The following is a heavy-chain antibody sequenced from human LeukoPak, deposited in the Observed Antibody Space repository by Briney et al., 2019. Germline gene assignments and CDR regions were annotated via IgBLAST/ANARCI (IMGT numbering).Heavy chain of an antibody. J-gene: IGHJ4*02. Sequence: GGSLRLSCAASGFTFSSYAMSWVRQAPGKGLEWVSAISGSGGSTYYADSVKGRFTISRDNAKNSLFLQMNSLRAEDTAVYYCARHGSSWPYYFDYWGQGTLVAVSS. D-gene: IGHD6-13*01. CDR2: ISGSGGST. CDR3: ARHGSSWPYYFDY. CDR1: GFTFSSYA. V-gene: IGHV3-23*01.